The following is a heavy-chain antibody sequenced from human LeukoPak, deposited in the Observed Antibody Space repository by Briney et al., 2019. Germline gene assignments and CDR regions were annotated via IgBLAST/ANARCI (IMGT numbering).Heavy chain of an antibody. CDR2: ISSSSSYI. CDR1: GFTFSSYS. Sequence: PGGSLRLSCAASGFTFSSYSMNWVRQAPGKGLEWVSSISSSSSYIYYADSVKGRFTISRDNAKNSLYLQMNSLRAEDTAVYYCARVRSGSYNWFDPWGQGTLVTVSS. V-gene: IGHV3-21*01. D-gene: IGHD1-26*01. J-gene: IGHJ5*02. CDR3: ARVRSGSYNWFDP.